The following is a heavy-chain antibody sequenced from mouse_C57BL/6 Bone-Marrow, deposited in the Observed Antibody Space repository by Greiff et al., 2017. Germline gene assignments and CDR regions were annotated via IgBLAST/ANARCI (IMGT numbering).Heavy chain of an antibody. Sequence: EVKVEESGGGLVKPGGSLKLSCAASGFTFSSYAMSWVRQTPEKRLEWVATISDGGSYTYYPDNVKGRFTISRDNAKNNLYLQMSHLKSEDTAMYYCAREGNDYGSAWFAYWGQGTLVTVSA. V-gene: IGHV5-4*01. CDR3: AREGNDYGSAWFAY. CDR2: ISDGGSYT. D-gene: IGHD2-4*01. CDR1: GFTFSSYA. J-gene: IGHJ3*01.